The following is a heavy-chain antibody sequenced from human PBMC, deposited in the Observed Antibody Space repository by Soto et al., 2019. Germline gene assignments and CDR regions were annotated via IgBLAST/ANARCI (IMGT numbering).Heavy chain of an antibody. V-gene: IGHV3-30*18. CDR1: GFTFSSYG. Sequence: GSLRLSCAASGFTFSSYGMHWVRQAPGKGLEWVAVISYDGSNKYYADSVKGRFTISRDNSKNTLYLQMNSLRAEDTAVYYCAKDKGVAMVRGVIITAPYYYGMDVWGQGTTVTVSS. D-gene: IGHD3-10*01. CDR3: AKDKGVAMVRGVIITAPYYYGMDV. CDR2: ISYDGSNK. J-gene: IGHJ6*02.